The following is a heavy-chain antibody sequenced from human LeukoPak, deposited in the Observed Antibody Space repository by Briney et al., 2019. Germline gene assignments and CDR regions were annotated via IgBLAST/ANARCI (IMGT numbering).Heavy chain of an antibody. CDR3: ARGYRYCSGGSCYSYYMDV. V-gene: IGHV4-34*01. CDR2: INHSGST. D-gene: IGHD2-15*01. Sequence: PSETLSLTCAVYGGSFSGYYWSWLRQPPGKGLEWIGEINHSGSTNYNTSLKRRVTISVETSKKKFSLKLSSVTAADTAVYYCARGYRYCSGGSCYSYYMDVWGKGTTVTVSS. J-gene: IGHJ6*03. CDR1: GGSFSGYY.